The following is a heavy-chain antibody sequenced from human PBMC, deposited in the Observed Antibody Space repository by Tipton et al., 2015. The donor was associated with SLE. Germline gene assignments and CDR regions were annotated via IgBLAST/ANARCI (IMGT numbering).Heavy chain of an antibody. CDR2: IYYSGST. CDR3: ARPGSGALTYFQH. D-gene: IGHD1-26*01. J-gene: IGHJ1*01. V-gene: IGHV4-59*08. CDR1: GGSINSYF. Sequence: TLSLTCTVSGGSINSYFWSWIRQPPGKGLEWIGYIYYSGSTNYNPSLKSRVTISVDTSKNQFSLKLSSVTAADTAVYYCARPGSGALTYFQHWGQGTLVTVSS.